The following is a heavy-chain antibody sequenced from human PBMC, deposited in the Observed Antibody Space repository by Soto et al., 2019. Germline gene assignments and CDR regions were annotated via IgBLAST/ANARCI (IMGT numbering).Heavy chain of an antibody. CDR2: INPSAGRK. Sequence: ASVKVSCKASGYTFTSHYMHWVRKAPGQGLEWMGLINPSAGRKSYAQSFQGRVTMTRDTSTSTVFIYLSSLRSEDTAIYYCETRSGYWGQGNLVPVSS. V-gene: IGHV1-46*01. CDR3: ETRSGY. CDR1: GYTFTSHY. J-gene: IGHJ4*02.